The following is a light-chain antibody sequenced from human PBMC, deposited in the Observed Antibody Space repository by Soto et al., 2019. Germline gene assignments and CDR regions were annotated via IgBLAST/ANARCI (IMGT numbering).Light chain of an antibody. J-gene: IGKJ2*01. CDR2: GAS. V-gene: IGKV3-15*01. CDR3: QQYDNWPPMYT. Sequence: EILMTQSPATLSVSPGERATLSCRASQNIASNLAWYQQKPGQAPRLLMYGASTRATNISARFSGSGSGTEFTLTISSLQSEDFAVYYCQQYDNWPPMYTFGQGPRLEIK. CDR1: QNIASN.